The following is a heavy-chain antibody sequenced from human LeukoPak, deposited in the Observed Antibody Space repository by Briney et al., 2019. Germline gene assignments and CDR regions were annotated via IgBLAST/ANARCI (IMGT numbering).Heavy chain of an antibody. D-gene: IGHD3-10*01. CDR3: ARTKGSVLLWFGETRYFDY. V-gene: IGHV4-34*01. Sequence: PSETLSLTCAVYGGSFSGYYWSWIRQPPGKGLEWIGEINHSGSTNYNPSLKSRVTISVDTSKNQFSLKLSSVTAADTAVYYCARTKGSVLLWFGETRYFDYWGQGTLVTVSS. J-gene: IGHJ4*02. CDR1: GGSFSGYY. CDR2: INHSGST.